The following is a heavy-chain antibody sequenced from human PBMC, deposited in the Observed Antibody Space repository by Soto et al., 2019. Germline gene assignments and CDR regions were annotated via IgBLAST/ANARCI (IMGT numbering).Heavy chain of an antibody. V-gene: IGHV4-34*01. Sequence: QVQLQQWGAGLLKPSETLSLTCAVYGGSFSGYSWSWIRQPPGKGLEWIGEINHSGSTNYNPSLKSRVTISVDTSKNQFSLKLTSVTAADTTVYYCARGVPPPPNGSGHLGFDYWGQGTLVTVSS. CDR2: INHSGST. D-gene: IGHD2-15*01. CDR3: ARGVPPPPNGSGHLGFDY. J-gene: IGHJ4*02. CDR1: GGSFSGYS.